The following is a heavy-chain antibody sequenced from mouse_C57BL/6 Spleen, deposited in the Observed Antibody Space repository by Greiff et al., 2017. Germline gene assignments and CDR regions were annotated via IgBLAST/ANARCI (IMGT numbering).Heavy chain of an antibody. CDR3: ARVYYGSSSWFAY. V-gene: IGHV5-17*01. D-gene: IGHD1-1*01. CDR1: GFTFSDYG. CDR2: ISSGSSTS. Sequence: DVHLVESGGGLVKPGGSLKLSCAASGFTFSDYGMHWVRQAPEKGLEWVAYISSGSSTSYYADTVKGRFTISRDKAKHTLFLQMTSLRSEDAAMYYCARVYYGSSSWFAYWGQGTLVTVSA. J-gene: IGHJ3*01.